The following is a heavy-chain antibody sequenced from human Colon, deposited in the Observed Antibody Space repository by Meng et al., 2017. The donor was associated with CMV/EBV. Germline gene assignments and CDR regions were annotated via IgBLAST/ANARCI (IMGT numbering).Heavy chain of an antibody. CDR1: GFTFKNEW. CDR3: VTELHYSG. D-gene: IGHD1-26*01. Sequence: GGSLKISCAASGFTFKNEWMAWVRQAPGKGLEWVGRIKSKTDGETSDLAAPAKGRFTLSRDDKRNMLYLQMNSLRTEDTAMYYCVTELHYSGWGQGTLVTVSS. CDR2: IKSKTDGETS. V-gene: IGHV3-15*01. J-gene: IGHJ1*01.